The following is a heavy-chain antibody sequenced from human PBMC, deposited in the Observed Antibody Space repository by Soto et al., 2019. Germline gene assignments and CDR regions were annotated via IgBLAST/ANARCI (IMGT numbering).Heavy chain of an antibody. CDR1: GFSFRASW. CDR2: IKQDGSEK. D-gene: IGHD3-16*01. J-gene: IGHJ4*02. CDR3: GRAPSFGAIDY. V-gene: IGHV3-7*01. Sequence: GGSLRLSCAASGFSFRASWMAWVRQAPGKGLEWVADIKQDGSEKNYVDSVKGRATISRDNAKNSLYLQMNSLRAEDTAVYYCGRAPSFGAIDYWGLGTLVTVS.